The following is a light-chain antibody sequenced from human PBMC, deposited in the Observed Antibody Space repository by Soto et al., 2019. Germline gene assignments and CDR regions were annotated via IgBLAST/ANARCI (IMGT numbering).Light chain of an antibody. CDR2: DAS. V-gene: IGKV3-11*01. Sequence: EIVLTQSPATQSLSPGERATLSCRASQSVRSHLVWYQQKPGRAPRLLIYDASNRATGIPARFSGSGSGTDFTLTISSLEPEDFAVYYCQHRANWPITFGGGTKVEIK. J-gene: IGKJ4*01. CDR3: QHRANWPIT. CDR1: QSVRSH.